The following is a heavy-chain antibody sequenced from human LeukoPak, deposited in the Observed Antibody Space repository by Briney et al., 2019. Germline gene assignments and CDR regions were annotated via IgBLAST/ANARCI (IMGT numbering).Heavy chain of an antibody. CDR3: AKNKQWLLLDY. Sequence: PGGSLRLSCAVSGFTFSTYWMSWVRQAPGKGLEWVANIKQHGSEKYYVDSVKGRFTISRDNANNSVYLQMNSLRVEDTAVYYCAKNKQWLLLDYWGQGTRVTVSS. CDR1: GFTFSTYW. V-gene: IGHV3-7*03. CDR2: IKQHGSEK. D-gene: IGHD6-19*01. J-gene: IGHJ4*02.